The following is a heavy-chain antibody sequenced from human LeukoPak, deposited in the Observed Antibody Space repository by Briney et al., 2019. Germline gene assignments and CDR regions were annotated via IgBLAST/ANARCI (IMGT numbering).Heavy chain of an antibody. Sequence: SVKVSCKASGYTFTGYYMHWVRQAPGQGLEWMGWINPNSGGTNYAQKFQGRVTMTRDTSISTAYMELSRLRSDDTAVYYCARNSITVAGTGHNYWGQGTLVTVSS. J-gene: IGHJ4*02. V-gene: IGHV1-2*02. CDR1: GYTFTGYY. D-gene: IGHD6-19*01. CDR2: INPNSGGT. CDR3: ARNSITVAGTGHNY.